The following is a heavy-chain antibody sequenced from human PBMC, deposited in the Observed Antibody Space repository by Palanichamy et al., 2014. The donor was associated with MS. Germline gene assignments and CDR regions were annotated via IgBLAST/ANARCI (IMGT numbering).Heavy chain of an antibody. CDR3: GRWSNDHSGTFYNF. Sequence: EVQLVESGGGLVXPGESLRVSCAASGFSISNNYMTWVRQAPGKGLEWVSVIYSGGKTFYADSVKGRFSISRDTSKNTVYLQMNSLRAEDTAMYYCGRWSNDHSGTFYNFWGQGTLVAVSS. CDR1: GFSISNNY. CDR2: IYSGGKT. D-gene: IGHD3-10*01. J-gene: IGHJ4*02. V-gene: IGHV3-53*01.